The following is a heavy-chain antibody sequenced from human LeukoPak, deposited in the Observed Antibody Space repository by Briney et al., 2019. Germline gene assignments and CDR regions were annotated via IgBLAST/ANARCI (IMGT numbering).Heavy chain of an antibody. Sequence: ASVKVSCKASGYTFTHYYMHWVRQAPGQGLEWMGRINPNSGGTNYAQKFQGRVTMTRDTSISTAYMELSRLRSDDTAVYYCARTNYYDSSGHFDCWGQGTLVTVSS. CDR1: GYTFTHYY. CDR3: ARTNYYDSSGHFDC. J-gene: IGHJ4*02. CDR2: INPNSGGT. V-gene: IGHV1-2*06. D-gene: IGHD3-22*01.